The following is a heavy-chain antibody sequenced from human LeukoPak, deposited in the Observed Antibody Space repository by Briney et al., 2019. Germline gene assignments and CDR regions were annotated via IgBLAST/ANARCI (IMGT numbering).Heavy chain of an antibody. CDR1: GFTFTSSA. D-gene: IGHD3-22*01. CDR3: AADSGYYDSSGYYPSLGYYYYMDV. J-gene: IGHJ6*03. V-gene: IGHV1-58*02. CDR2: IVVGSGNT. Sequence: SVKVSCKASGFTFTSSAMQWVRQARGQRLEWIGWIVVGSGNTNYAQKFQERVTITRDMSTSTAYMELSSLRSEDTAVYYCAADSGYYDSSGYYPSLGYYYYMDVWGKGTTVTISS.